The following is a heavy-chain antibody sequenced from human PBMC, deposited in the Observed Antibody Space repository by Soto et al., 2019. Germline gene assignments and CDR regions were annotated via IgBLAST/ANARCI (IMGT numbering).Heavy chain of an antibody. D-gene: IGHD2-15*01. V-gene: IGHV1-18*01. CDR3: ARDLGYCNSSGCFGNWFDP. Sequence: QVQLVQSGAEVKTPGASVKVSCRASGYSFRTHGISWVRQAPGQGLEWMGWISTDDDKTNFPQKFQGRITMTTDTSTSTAYMELRSLRSDDTAVYFCARDLGYCNSSGCFGNWFDPWGQGTRVTVSS. CDR2: ISTDDDKT. CDR1: GYSFRTHG. J-gene: IGHJ5*02.